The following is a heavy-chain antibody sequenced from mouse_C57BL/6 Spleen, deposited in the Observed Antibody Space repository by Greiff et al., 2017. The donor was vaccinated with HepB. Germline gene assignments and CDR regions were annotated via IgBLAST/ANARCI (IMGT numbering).Heavy chain of an antibody. V-gene: IGHV1-18*01. D-gene: IGHD2-4*01. CDR3: ARSDDYAWFAY. CDR1: GYIFTDYN. J-gene: IGHJ3*01. CDR2: INPNNGGT. Sequence: EVQLQQSGPELVKPGASVKIPCKASGYIFTDYNMDWVKQSHGKSLEWIGDINPNNGGTIYNQKFKGKATLTVDKSSSTAYMELRSLTSEDTAVYYCARSDDYAWFAYWGQGTLVTVSA.